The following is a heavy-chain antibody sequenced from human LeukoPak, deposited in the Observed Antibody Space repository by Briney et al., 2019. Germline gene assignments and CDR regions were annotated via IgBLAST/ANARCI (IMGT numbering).Heavy chain of an antibody. J-gene: IGHJ5*01. CDR3: AGGLGPIAMFDS. CDR2: IHYTGTT. D-gene: IGHD6-6*01. CDR1: GASISSDY. V-gene: IGHV4-59*01. Sequence: SETLSLTCTVSGASISSDYWSWIRQPPGMGLEWIGDIHYTGTTNYNPSLKSRVTISVDTSNTQFSLKVNSVTAADTAVFYCAGGLGPIAMFDSWGQGILVTVSS.